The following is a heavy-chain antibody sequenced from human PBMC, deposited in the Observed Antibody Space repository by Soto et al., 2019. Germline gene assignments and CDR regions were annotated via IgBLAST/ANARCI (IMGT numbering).Heavy chain of an antibody. CDR3: ASKDIVVVPAAGYYYYGMDV. CDR1: GGTFSSYA. V-gene: IGHV1-69*06. Sequence: GASVKVSCKASGGTFSSYAISWVRQAPGQGLEWMGGIIPIFGTANYAQKFQGRVTITADKSTSTAYMELSSLRSEDTAVYYCASKDIVVVPAAGYYYYGMDVWGQGTTVNV. CDR2: IIPIFGTA. D-gene: IGHD2-2*01. J-gene: IGHJ6*02.